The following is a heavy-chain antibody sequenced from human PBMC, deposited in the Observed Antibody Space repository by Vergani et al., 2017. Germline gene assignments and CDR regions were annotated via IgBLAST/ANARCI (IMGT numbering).Heavy chain of an antibody. V-gene: IGHV1-2*02. Sequence: QVRLMQSAAEVKKPGASVRVSCKASGYTFTGYLIHWARQAPGQGLEWMGWINPNRGVTNYGQKFHGRVTMTSDTSTNTVYMELSRLKSDDTALYYCAKDRANSGAYPIDFWGPGTLVTVSS. CDR2: INPNRGVT. D-gene: IGHD1-26*01. CDR1: GYTFTGYL. CDR3: AKDRANSGAYPIDF. J-gene: IGHJ4*02.